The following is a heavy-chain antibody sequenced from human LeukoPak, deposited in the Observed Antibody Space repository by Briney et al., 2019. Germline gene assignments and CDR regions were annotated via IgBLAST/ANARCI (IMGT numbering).Heavy chain of an antibody. CDR2: IIPIFGTA. D-gene: IGHD1-20*01. J-gene: IGHJ4*02. V-gene: IGHV1-69*05. CDR3: ARLRDNWNDVDY. Sequence: SVKVSCKASGGTFSSYAISWVRQAPGQGLEWMGGIIPIFGTANYAQKFKGRVTITTDESTSTAYMELSSLRSEDTAVYYCARLRDNWNDVDYWGQGTLVTVSS. CDR1: GGTFSSYA.